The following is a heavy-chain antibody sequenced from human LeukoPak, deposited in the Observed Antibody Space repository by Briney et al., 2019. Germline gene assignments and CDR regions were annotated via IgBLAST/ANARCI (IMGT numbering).Heavy chain of an antibody. V-gene: IGHV3-74*03. Sequence: GSLRLSCAASGFTFSSSWMQWVRLAPGQGLVWVSRINSDESVTTYTNSVKGRFTISRDNAKNTLYLQMNSLRAEDTAMYYCVRSRFTTSSFDYWGQGTLVTVSS. D-gene: IGHD2-2*01. CDR2: INSDESVT. J-gene: IGHJ4*02. CDR3: VRSRFTTSSFDY. CDR1: GFTFSSSW.